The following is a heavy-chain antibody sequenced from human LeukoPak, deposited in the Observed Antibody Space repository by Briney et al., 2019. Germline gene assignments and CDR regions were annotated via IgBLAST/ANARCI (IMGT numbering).Heavy chain of an antibody. V-gene: IGHV1-46*01. J-gene: IGHJ4*02. Sequence: ASVKVSCKASGYTFTSYYMHWVRQAPGQGLEWMGIINPSGGSTSYAQKFQGRVTMTRDTSTSTVYMELSSLRSEDTAVYCCAREPEEILYYYDSSGEFDYWGQGTLVTVSS. CDR1: GYTFTSYY. CDR2: INPSGGST. D-gene: IGHD3-22*01. CDR3: AREPEEILYYYDSSGEFDY.